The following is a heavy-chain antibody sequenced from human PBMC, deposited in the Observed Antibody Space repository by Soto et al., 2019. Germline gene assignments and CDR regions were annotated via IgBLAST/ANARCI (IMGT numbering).Heavy chain of an antibody. CDR2: IKSKSDGGTT. V-gene: IGHV3-15*01. Sequence: LRRACSDSGFIFTNAWMSWVRQAGWEGLEWVSLIKSKSDGGTTDYAAPVKGRFTISRDDSKNTLYLQMNSLKTEDTAVYYCTTDRVNGDPGAFDIWGQGTMVTVSS. CDR3: TTDRVNGDPGAFDI. J-gene: IGHJ3*02. CDR1: GFIFTNAW. D-gene: IGHD2-21*02.